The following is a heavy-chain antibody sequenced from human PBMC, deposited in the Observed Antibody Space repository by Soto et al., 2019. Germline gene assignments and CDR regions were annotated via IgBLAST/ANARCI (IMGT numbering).Heavy chain of an antibody. CDR2: IIPIIGII. J-gene: IGHJ5*02. Sequence: QVQLVQSGAEVKKPGSSVKVSCKASGGTFSTYTITWVRQAPGQGLEWMGRIIPIIGIINYAQKFQGRVTISADKFTGTAYMELTGLRSDDTAVYYCAGDPDSHYTARHASSYPWGQGTLVTVSS. CDR3: AGDPDSHYTARHASSYP. CDR1: GGTFSTYT. V-gene: IGHV1-69*08. D-gene: IGHD4-4*01.